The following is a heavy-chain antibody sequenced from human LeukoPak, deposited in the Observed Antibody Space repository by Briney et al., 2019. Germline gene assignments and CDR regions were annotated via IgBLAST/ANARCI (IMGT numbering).Heavy chain of an antibody. V-gene: IGHV3-23*01. CDR3: VKKLSGIYTFDF. J-gene: IGHJ4*02. Sequence: QTGGSLRLSCAASGFTFSSYALSWVRQAPGKGLEWVSLIRTSGGSTYYTDSVKGRFTISRDNSKNTLYLQMNSLRAEDTAVYYCVKKLSGIYTFDFWGQGTLVAVSS. D-gene: IGHD1-26*01. CDR1: GFTFSSYA. CDR2: IRTSGGST.